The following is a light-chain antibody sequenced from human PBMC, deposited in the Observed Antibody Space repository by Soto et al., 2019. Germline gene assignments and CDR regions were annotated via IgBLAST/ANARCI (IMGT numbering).Light chain of an antibody. CDR2: GAS. Sequence: EILLTQSPRTLSLSPGERATLSCRASQSVSPSSLAWYQQRPGQSPRLLIYGASSRATGIPDRFSGRGSGTDFTLIISRLEPEDFAVYYCQQFAGSFGGGTKV. V-gene: IGKV3-20*01. J-gene: IGKJ4*02. CDR1: QSVSPSS. CDR3: QQFAGS.